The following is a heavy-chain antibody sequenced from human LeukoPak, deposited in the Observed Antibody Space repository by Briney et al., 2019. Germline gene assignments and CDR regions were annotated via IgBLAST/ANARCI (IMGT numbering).Heavy chain of an antibody. Sequence: SQTLSLTCTVSGGSISSGGYYWSWIRQHPGKGLEWIGYIYYSGSTYYNPSLKSRVTISVDTSKNQFSLKLSSVTAADTAVYYCARDKGSGPKNDAFDIWGQGTMVTDSS. CDR1: GGSISSGGYY. J-gene: IGHJ3*02. CDR2: IYYSGST. D-gene: IGHD5-12*01. CDR3: ARDKGSGPKNDAFDI. V-gene: IGHV4-31*03.